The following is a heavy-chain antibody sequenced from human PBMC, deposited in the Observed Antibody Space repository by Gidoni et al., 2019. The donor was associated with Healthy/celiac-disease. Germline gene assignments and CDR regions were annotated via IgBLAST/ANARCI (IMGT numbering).Heavy chain of an antibody. D-gene: IGHD2-15*01. Sequence: QVQLVQSGAEVKKPGASVKVSCKSSGYTFTTYDINWWRQATGQGLEWMGWMNPNSGNTGYAKKYQGRVTMTRNTSISTAYMELSSLRSEDTAVYYCARDLGYCSGGSCYSHGMDVWGQGTTVTVSS. J-gene: IGHJ6*02. CDR2: MNPNSGNT. CDR1: GYTFTTYD. V-gene: IGHV1-8*01. CDR3: ARDLGYCSGGSCYSHGMDV.